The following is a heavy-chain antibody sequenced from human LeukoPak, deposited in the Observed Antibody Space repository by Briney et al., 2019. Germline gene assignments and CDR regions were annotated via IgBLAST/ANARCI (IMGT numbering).Heavy chain of an antibody. CDR3: KASGALFDY. CDR2: IRSKAYGGTT. V-gene: IGHV3-49*04. J-gene: IGHJ4*02. Sequence: GGSLRLSCTASGFIFGDYAMSWVRQAPGKGLEWVGFIRSKAYGGTTEYAASVKGRFTISRDDSKSIAYLQMNSLKTEDTAVYYCKASGALFDYWGQGTLVTVSS. CDR1: GFIFGDYA. D-gene: IGHD2-15*01.